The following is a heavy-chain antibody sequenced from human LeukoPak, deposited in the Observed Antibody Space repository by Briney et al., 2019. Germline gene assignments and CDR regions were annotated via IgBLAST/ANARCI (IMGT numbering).Heavy chain of an antibody. J-gene: IGHJ3*02. CDR2: VIPVFGSA. CDR1: GYTFTSYD. CDR3: ARGGYDFWSGDAFDI. V-gene: IGHV1-69*06. Sequence: SVKVSCKASGYTFTSYDINWVRQATGQGLEWMGGVIPVFGSANYAQKFQGRVTITADKSTSTAYMELSSLRSEDTAVYYCARGGYDFWSGDAFDIWGQGTMVTVSS. D-gene: IGHD3-3*01.